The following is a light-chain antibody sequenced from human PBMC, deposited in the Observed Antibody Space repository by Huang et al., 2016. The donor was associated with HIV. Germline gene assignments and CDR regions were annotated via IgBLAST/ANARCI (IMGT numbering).Light chain of an antibody. Sequence: DIHLTQSPSSLSASVGDRVTITCQASHDITDYLNLFQQKPGKAPKLLIHAASKLQTGVPSRFSGSGSGKQFTFTISSLQPEDIATYYCQQYDNLIWTFGQGTKLEIK. J-gene: IGKJ1*01. CDR3: QQYDNLIWT. CDR1: HDITDY. CDR2: AAS. V-gene: IGKV1-33*01.